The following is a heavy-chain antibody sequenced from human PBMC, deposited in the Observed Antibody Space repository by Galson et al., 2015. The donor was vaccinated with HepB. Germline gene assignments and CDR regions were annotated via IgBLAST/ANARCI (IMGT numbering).Heavy chain of an antibody. V-gene: IGHV4-39*01. Sequence: SETLSLTCTVSGGSISSSSYYWGWIRQPPGKGLEWIGSIYYSGSTYYNPSLKSRVTISVDTSKNQFSLKLSSVTAADTAVYYCATSGPILDSSGSLLIVGVGFDYWGQGTLVTVSS. CDR1: GGSISSSSYY. J-gene: IGHJ4*02. D-gene: IGHD3-22*01. CDR2: IYYSGST. CDR3: ATSGPILDSSGSLLIVGVGFDY.